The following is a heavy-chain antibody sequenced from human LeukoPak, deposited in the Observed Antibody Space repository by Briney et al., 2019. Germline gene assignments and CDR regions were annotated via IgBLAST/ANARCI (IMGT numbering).Heavy chain of an antibody. CDR2: IKQDGSER. Sequence: GGSLRLSCTASGFTFSNYWMTWVRQAPGKGLEWVGNIKQDGSERNYVDSVKGRFTISRDNAKKSLYLQMNSLRAEDTAVYYCARDWGAYYHFFDYWGQGTLVTVSS. V-gene: IGHV3-7*01. J-gene: IGHJ4*02. CDR3: ARDWGAYYHFFDY. D-gene: IGHD3-22*01. CDR1: GFTFSNYW.